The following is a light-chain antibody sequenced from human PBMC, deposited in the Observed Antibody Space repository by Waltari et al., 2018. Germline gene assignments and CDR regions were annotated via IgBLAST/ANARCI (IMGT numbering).Light chain of an antibody. V-gene: IGKV4-1*01. J-gene: IGKJ4*01. CDR3: QQYYNAPVT. Sequence: DIVMTQSPESLAVSLGERGTINCKSSQSVLKTSTNKNYLAWYQHKPGQPPKLLFYWSSTRESGVPDRFSSSGSGTDFTLTISSLQAEDVAVYYCQQYYNAPVTFGGGTKMEI. CDR1: QSVLKTSTNKNY. CDR2: WSS.